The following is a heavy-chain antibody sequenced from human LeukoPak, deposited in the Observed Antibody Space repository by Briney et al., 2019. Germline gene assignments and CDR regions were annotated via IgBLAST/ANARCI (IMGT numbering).Heavy chain of an antibody. J-gene: IGHJ4*02. CDR1: GGSISSYY. V-gene: IGHV4-59*01. CDR2: IYYSGST. D-gene: IGHD6-6*01. CDR3: ARDPFKSSFDS. Sequence: PSETLSLTCTVSGGSISSYYWSWIRQPPGKGLEWIGYIYYSGSTNYNPSLKSRVIMSVDTSKNQFSLKVTSVNVADTAVYYCARDPFKSSFDSWGQGTLVTVST.